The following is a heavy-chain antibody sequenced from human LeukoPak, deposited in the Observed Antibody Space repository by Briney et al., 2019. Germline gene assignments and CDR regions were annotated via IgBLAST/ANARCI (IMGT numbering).Heavy chain of an antibody. D-gene: IGHD6-13*01. V-gene: IGHV4-38-2*01. CDR2: IFHGETT. J-gene: IGHJ4*02. Sequence: SETLSLTCAVSDYSVTSAYYWGWIRQFPGKELEWIGSIFHGETTYYNPSLESRVTISVDPSKNQFSLRLTSVTAADTAVYYCARVGSSWYWDDYWGQGTLVTVSP. CDR1: DYSVTSAYY. CDR3: ARVGSSWYWDDY.